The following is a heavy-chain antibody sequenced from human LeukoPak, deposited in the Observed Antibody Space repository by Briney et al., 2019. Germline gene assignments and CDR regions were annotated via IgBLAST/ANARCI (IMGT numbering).Heavy chain of an antibody. CDR2: ISGSGVST. J-gene: IGHJ4*02. CDR1: GFTFSSYA. V-gene: IGHV3-23*01. CDR3: ARKKRTAHRNGKFDY. Sequence: GGSLRLSCAASGFTFSSYAMSWVRQAPGKGLEWVSAISGSGVSTYYADSVKGRFTISRDNSKNTLYLQMNSLRAEDTAVYYCARKKRTAHRNGKFDYWGQGTLVTVSS. D-gene: IGHD1-1*01.